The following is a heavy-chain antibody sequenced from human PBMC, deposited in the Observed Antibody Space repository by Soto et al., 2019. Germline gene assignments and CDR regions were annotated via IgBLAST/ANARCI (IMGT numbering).Heavy chain of an antibody. CDR1: GFTFINYA. Sequence: EVQLLESGGGLVQPGGSLRLSCVGSGFTFINYAMNWVRQTPGKGLEWVSTISGGGDRTFDADTVKGRFTISRDKSKNTVNLQMNSLRADDTAVYYCARKVLGSTSRPDWWSFDLWGRGTAVTVSS. D-gene: IGHD2-2*01. J-gene: IGHJ2*01. V-gene: IGHV3-23*01. CDR3: ARKVLGSTSRPDWWSFDL. CDR2: ISGGGDRT.